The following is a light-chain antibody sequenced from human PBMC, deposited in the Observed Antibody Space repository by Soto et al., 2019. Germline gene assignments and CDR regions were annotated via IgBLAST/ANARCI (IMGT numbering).Light chain of an antibody. V-gene: IGLV1-40*01. J-gene: IGLJ1*01. CDR2: GNN. Sequence: QSVLTQPPSVSGAPGQRVTISCTGSSSNIGAGYDVHWYQQRPGTAPKLPIFGNNNRPSGVPDRFSGSKSGTSASLAITGLQAEDEGDYYCQSYDSTLSARYVFXTGTKVTVL. CDR1: SSNIGAGYD. CDR3: QSYDSTLSARYV.